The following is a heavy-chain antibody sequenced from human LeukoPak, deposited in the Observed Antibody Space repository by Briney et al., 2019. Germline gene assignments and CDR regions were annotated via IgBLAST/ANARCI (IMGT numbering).Heavy chain of an antibody. J-gene: IGHJ4*02. Sequence: PGGSLRLSCAASGFTFSSYAMSWVRQAPGKGLEWVSAISGSGGSTYYADSAKGRFTISRDNSKNTLYLQMNSLRAEDTAVYYCAKEGDGYNSLASFDYWGQGTLVTVSS. CDR3: AKEGDGYNSLASFDY. V-gene: IGHV3-23*01. CDR1: GFTFSSYA. D-gene: IGHD5-24*01. CDR2: ISGSGGST.